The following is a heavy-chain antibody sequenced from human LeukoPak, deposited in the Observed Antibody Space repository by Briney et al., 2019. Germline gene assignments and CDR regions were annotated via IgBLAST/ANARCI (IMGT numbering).Heavy chain of an antibody. J-gene: IGHJ3*02. CDR2: ISYDGSNK. CDR3: ARVRVGATYGGAFDI. V-gene: IGHV3-30*04. CDR1: GFTFSSYA. Sequence: GGSLRLSCAASGFTFSSYAMHWVRQAPGKGLEWVAVISYDGSNKYYADSVKGRFTISRDNSKNTLYLQMNSLRAEDTAVYYCARVRVGATYGGAFDIWGQGTMVTVSS. D-gene: IGHD1-26*01.